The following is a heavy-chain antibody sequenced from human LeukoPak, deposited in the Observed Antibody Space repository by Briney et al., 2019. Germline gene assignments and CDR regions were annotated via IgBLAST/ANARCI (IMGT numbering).Heavy chain of an antibody. CDR3: ALDSEYSNYVGYFHH. D-gene: IGHD4-11*01. Sequence: SGPTLVKPTRTLTLTCTFSGFSLSTSGVGVGWIRQPPGNDLEWLALIYWNDDKRYSPSLKNRLTITKDTSKNQVVLTMTNMDPVDTATYYCALDSEYSNYVGYFHHWGQGTLVTVSS. CDR1: GFSLSTSGVG. CDR2: IYWNDDK. V-gene: IGHV2-5*01. J-gene: IGHJ1*01.